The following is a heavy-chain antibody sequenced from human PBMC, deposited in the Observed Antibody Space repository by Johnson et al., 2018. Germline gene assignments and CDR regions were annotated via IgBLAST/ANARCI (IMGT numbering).Heavy chain of an antibody. Sequence: VQLVESGAEVKKPGESLKISCKGSGYNFTDYWIGWVRQMPGKGLEWMAIIYPGDSDTRYSPSFQGQVTISADKAISTAYLQRSSLKASDTAMYYWAKERRADYYYSDMDVWGKGTTVTVSS. CDR1: GYNFTDYW. CDR2: IYPGDSDT. V-gene: IGHV5-51*03. J-gene: IGHJ6*04. CDR3: AKERRADYYYSDMDV.